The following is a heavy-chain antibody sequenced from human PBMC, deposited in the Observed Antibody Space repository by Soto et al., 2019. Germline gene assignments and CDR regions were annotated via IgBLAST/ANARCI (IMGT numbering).Heavy chain of an antibody. CDR1: GSTFKTAW. CDR2: VTTGGPT. J-gene: IGHJ4*02. Sequence: GGSLRLSCVASGSTFKTAWMAWVRQAKGKGLEWVGHVTTGGPTHYAAPVKGKFTISRDDSKNTAYLQMNSLKAEDTAVYYCATDLPTEGAGEFDYWGQGT. V-gene: IGHV3-15*01. CDR3: ATDLPTEGAGEFDY. D-gene: IGHD1-26*01.